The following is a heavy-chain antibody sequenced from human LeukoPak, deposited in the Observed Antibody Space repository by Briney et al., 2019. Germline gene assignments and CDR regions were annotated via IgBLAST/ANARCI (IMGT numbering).Heavy chain of an antibody. V-gene: IGHV3-23*01. CDR2: VTGSGGDT. CDR3: ARDRLAHCGGDCYWGDPFDI. CDR1: GFTFSNYA. D-gene: IGHD2-21*02. Sequence: GGSLRLSCAASGFTFSNYAMSWVRQTPGKGLECVSVVTGSGGDTYYTGSVNGRFTISRDNSKNTLYLQMNSLRAEDTAVYYCARDRLAHCGGDCYWGDPFDIWGQGTMVTVSS. J-gene: IGHJ3*02.